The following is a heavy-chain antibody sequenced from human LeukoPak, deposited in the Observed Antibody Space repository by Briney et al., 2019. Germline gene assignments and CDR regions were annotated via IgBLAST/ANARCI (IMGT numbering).Heavy chain of an antibody. J-gene: IGHJ4*02. V-gene: IGHV1-69*13. CDR2: IIPIFGTA. CDR1: GGTFSSYA. D-gene: IGHD3-10*01. CDR3: ARAGGSGSYSFDY. Sequence: ASVTVSCKASGGTFSSYAISWVRQAPGQGLEWMGGIIPIFGTANYAQKFQGRVTITADESTSTAYMELSSLRSEDTAVYYCARAGGSGSYSFDYWGQGTLVTVSS.